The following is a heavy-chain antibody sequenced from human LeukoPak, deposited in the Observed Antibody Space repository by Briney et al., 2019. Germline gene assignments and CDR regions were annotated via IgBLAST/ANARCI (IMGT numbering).Heavy chain of an antibody. Sequence: AGGSLRLSCAASGFTVSTNYINWVRQAPGKGLEWVSVIYSGGSTYYADSVKGRFTISRDTSKNTVYLQMNNLRVEDTAVYYCARGGFFDYWGQGTLVTVSS. V-gene: IGHV3-53*01. CDR1: GFTVSTNY. J-gene: IGHJ4*02. CDR3: ARGGFFDY. CDR2: IYSGGST. D-gene: IGHD2-15*01.